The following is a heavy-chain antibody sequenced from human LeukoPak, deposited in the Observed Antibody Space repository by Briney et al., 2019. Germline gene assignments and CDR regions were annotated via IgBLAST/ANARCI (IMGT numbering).Heavy chain of an antibody. CDR1: GGSISPYY. Sequence: SETLSLTCTVSGGSISPYYWSWIRQPPGKGLEWIGYIYYSGSTNYNPSLKSRVTISLDTSKNQFSLQLSSVTAADTAVYYCASITIFGVVINWGQGTLVTVSS. CDR2: IYYSGST. CDR3: ASITIFGVVIN. V-gene: IGHV4-59*01. J-gene: IGHJ4*02. D-gene: IGHD3-3*01.